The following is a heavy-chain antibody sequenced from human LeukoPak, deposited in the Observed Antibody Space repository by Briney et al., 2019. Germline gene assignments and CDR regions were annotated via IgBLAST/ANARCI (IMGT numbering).Heavy chain of an antibody. Sequence: GRSLRLSCAASGFIFDDYAMHWVRQAPGKGLEWVSGISWNSASIGYADSVKGRFTISRDNAKNSLYLQMNSLRAEDTALYYCVKDKGSSRRNANFHHWGQGTLVTVSS. CDR1: GFIFDDYA. CDR3: VKDKGSSRRNANFHH. V-gene: IGHV3-9*01. D-gene: IGHD6-13*01. J-gene: IGHJ1*01. CDR2: ISWNSASI.